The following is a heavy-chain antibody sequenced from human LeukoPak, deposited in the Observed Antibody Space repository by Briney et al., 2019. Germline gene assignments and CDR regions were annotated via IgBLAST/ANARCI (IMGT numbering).Heavy chain of an antibody. Sequence: ASVKVSCKASGYTFTGYYMHWVRQAPGHGLECMGWINPNSGGTNYAQKFQARVTMTRETSISTAYMELGRLRSDDTAVYYCARGVLKSSRGYYLPGYWGQGTLVTVSS. D-gene: IGHD3-22*01. V-gene: IGHV1-2*02. CDR2: INPNSGGT. CDR3: ARGVLKSSRGYYLPGY. CDR1: GYTFTGYY. J-gene: IGHJ4*02.